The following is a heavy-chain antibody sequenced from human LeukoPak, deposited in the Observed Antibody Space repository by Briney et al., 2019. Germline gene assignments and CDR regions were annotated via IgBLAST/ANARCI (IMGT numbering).Heavy chain of an antibody. Sequence: GSLRLSCAASGFTFSSYSMNWVRQPPGKGLEWIGEINHSGSTSYNPSLKSRVTISVDTSKNQFSLKLSSVTAADTAVYYCARDRGGYYGSENDYWGQGTLVIVSS. J-gene: IGHJ4*02. V-gene: IGHV4-34*01. CDR2: INHSGST. CDR1: GFTFSSYS. CDR3: ARDRGGYYGSENDY. D-gene: IGHD3-10*01.